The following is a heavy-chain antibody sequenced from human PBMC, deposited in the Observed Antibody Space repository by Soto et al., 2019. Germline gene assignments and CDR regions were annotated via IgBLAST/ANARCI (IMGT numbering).Heavy chain of an antibody. D-gene: IGHD6-13*01. CDR1: GFTFSSYA. J-gene: IGHJ4*02. V-gene: IGHV3-23*01. CDR2: ISGSGGST. Sequence: PGGSLRLSCAASGFTFSSYAMSWVRQAPGKGLEWVSAISGSGGSTHYADYVKGRFTISRDNSKNTLYLQMNSLRDEDTAVYYCAKDRAPIAGTVQDYWGQGTLVTVSS. CDR3: AKDRAPIAGTVQDY.